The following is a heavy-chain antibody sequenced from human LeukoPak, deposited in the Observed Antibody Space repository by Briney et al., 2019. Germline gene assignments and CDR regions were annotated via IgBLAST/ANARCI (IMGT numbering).Heavy chain of an antibody. CDR2: ISAYNGNT. Sequence: GALVKVSYKASGYTFTSYGISWVRQAPGQGLEWMGWISAYNGNTNYAQKLQGRVTMTTDTSTSTAYMELRSLRSGDTAVYYCARRYCSSTSCNYYYMDVWGKGTTVTVSS. D-gene: IGHD2-2*01. CDR3: ARRYCSSTSCNYYYMDV. CDR1: GYTFTSYG. J-gene: IGHJ6*03. V-gene: IGHV1-18*01.